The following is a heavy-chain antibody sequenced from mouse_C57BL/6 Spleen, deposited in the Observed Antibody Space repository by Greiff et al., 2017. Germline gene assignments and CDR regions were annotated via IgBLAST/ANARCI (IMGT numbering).Heavy chain of an antibody. CDR3: ARIGLLRPGDY. CDR2: INPSSGYT. D-gene: IGHD2-3*01. Sequence: QVQLKESGAELARPGASVKMSCKASGYTFTSYTMHWVKQRPGQGLEWIGYINPSSGYTKYNQKFKDKATLTADKSSSTAYMQLSSLTSEDSAVYYCARIGLLRPGDYWGQGTSVTVSS. J-gene: IGHJ4*01. V-gene: IGHV1-4*01. CDR1: GYTFTSYT.